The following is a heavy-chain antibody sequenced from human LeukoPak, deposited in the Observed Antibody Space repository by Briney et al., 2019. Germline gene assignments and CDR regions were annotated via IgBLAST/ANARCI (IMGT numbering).Heavy chain of an antibody. V-gene: IGHV4-59*13. CDR3: VTGRYSYGWYDH. Sequence: SETLSLTCTVSGGSISSFYWSWIRQPPGRGLEWIGYMYYGGSPNYNPSLKSRVITSLDTSKNQFSLKLNSVTAADAAVYYCVTGRYSYGWYDHWGQGILVTVSS. D-gene: IGHD1-26*01. CDR2: MYYGGSP. J-gene: IGHJ5*02. CDR1: GGSISSFY.